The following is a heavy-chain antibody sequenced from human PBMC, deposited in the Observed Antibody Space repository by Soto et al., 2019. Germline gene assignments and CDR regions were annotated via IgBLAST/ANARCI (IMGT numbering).Heavy chain of an antibody. J-gene: IGHJ1*01. CDR3: ARQRTSVVTQDYSEV. Sequence: TLSLTCTVTGDSISSRSYYWGWIRQPPGKGLEWIGSIYYSGSTYNNPSLSSRVSMSIDTSKDQVSLKLKSVTAADTALYFCARQRTSVVTQDYSEVWGPGYLVTASS. CDR2: IYYSGST. D-gene: IGHD2-21*02. CDR1: GDSISSRSYY. V-gene: IGHV4-39*01.